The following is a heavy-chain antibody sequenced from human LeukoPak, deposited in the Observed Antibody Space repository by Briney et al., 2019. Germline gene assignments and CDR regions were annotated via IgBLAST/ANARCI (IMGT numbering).Heavy chain of an antibody. J-gene: IGHJ6*03. CDR3: ARDSSSSGSMNYYYYYMDV. D-gene: IGHD6-6*01. V-gene: IGHV4-59*11. CDR2: IYYSGST. CDR1: GASISSHY. Sequence: SETLSLTCTVSGASISSHYWSWIRQPPGKGLEWIGYIYYSGSTNYNPSLKSRVTISVDTSKNQFSLKLSSVTAADTAVYYCARDSSSSGSMNYYYYYMDVWGKGTTVTVSS.